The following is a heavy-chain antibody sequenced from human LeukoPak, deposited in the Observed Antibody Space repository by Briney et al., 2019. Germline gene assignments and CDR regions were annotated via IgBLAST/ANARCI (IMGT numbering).Heavy chain of an antibody. V-gene: IGHV3-33*08. D-gene: IGHD2-15*01. CDR3: ARGPGVVVVAATSDDDAFDI. CDR2: IWYGGSNK. J-gene: IGHJ3*02. Sequence: GGSLRLSCAASGFTFSGYGMHWVRQAPGKGLEWVAVIWYGGSNKYYADSVKGRFTIFRDNSKNTLYLQMNSLRAEDTAVYYCARGPGVVVVAATSDDDAFDIWGQGTMVTVSS. CDR1: GFTFSGYG.